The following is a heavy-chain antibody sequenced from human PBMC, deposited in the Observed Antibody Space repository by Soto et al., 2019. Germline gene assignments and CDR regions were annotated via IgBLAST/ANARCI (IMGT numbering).Heavy chain of an antibody. J-gene: IGHJ6*02. D-gene: IGHD3-10*01. V-gene: IGHV3-7*03. CDR2: IKEDGSGK. Sequence: LRLSCVGSGFRISNYFMSWARQAPGKGLEWVANIKEDGSGKYYVESVKGRFTISRDNAKNSLYLQVNSLRDEDTAVYYCARPRFRGMDVWGQGTTVTV. CDR1: GFRISNYF. CDR3: ARPRFRGMDV.